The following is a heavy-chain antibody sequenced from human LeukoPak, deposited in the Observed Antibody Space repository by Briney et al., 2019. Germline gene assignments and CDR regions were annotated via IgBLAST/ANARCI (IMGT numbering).Heavy chain of an antibody. J-gene: IGHJ4*02. V-gene: IGHV3-NL1*01. CDR1: GFTFSSYG. CDR2: IYSGGST. Sequence: GGSLRLSCAASGFTFSSYGMHWVRQAPGKGLEWVSVIYSGGSTYYADSVKGRFTISRDNSKNTLYLQMNSLRVEDTAVYYCARGGGSYYSSYFDYWGQGTLVTVSS. D-gene: IGHD1-26*01. CDR3: ARGGGSYYSSYFDY.